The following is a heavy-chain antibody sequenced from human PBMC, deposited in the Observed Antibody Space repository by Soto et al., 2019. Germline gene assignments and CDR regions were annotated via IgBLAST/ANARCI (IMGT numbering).Heavy chain of an antibody. J-gene: IGHJ1*01. CDR3: ARSTGQYTYYYDSSGYALFQH. V-gene: IGHV4-31*03. CDR1: GGSISSGGYY. D-gene: IGHD3-22*01. CDR2: IYYSGST. Sequence: PSETLSLTCTVSGGSISSGGYYWSWIRQHPGKGLEWIGYIYYSGSTYYNPSLKSRVTISVDTSKNQFSLKLSSVTAADTAVYYCARSTGQYTYYYDSSGYALFQHWGQGTLVTVSS.